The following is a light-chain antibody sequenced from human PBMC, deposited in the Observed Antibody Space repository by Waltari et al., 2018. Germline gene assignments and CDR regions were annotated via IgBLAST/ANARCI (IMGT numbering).Light chain of an antibody. J-gene: IGKJ1*01. V-gene: IGKV3-15*01. CDR1: HSVSSS. CDR2: GAS. Sequence: ELVLTQSPATLSVSPGERATLSCRASHSVSSSLAWYQLKPGQAPRLLIYGASTRATGIPARFSGSGSGTEFTLTISSLQSEDFAVYYCQQFNNWPGTFGQGTKVEIK. CDR3: QQFNNWPGT.